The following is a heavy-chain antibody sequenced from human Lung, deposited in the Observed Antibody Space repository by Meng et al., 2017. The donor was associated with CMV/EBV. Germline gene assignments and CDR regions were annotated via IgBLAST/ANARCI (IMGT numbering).Heavy chain of an antibody. CDR1: GYTFTHHG. D-gene: IGHD6-19*01. CDR2: ISCYSGDT. CDR3: ARDPSNTSGRYAYFDY. Sequence: QLQLVQSGAEGKKPGASVRVSCKASGYTFTHHGISWIRQAPGQGLEWMGWISCYSGDTNYAQKLQGRVTMTTDTSTNTAYMDLRGLRSDDTAVYYCARDPSNTSGRYAYFDYWGQGTLVTVSS. V-gene: IGHV1-18*01. J-gene: IGHJ4*02.